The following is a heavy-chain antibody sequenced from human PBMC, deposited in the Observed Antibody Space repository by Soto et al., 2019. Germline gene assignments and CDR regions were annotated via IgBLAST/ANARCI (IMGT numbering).Heavy chain of an antibody. CDR3: AKPVEDFYFGLDA. Sequence: XASLKISCRACGYSFVTFWITWVRQMPGKGLEWMGRIDPADSYARYSPSFEGHVTMSVDRSINTAYLHWSSLKVSDTAIYYCAKPVEDFYFGLDAWGQGTSVTGSS. CDR1: GYSFVTFW. J-gene: IGHJ6*02. CDR2: IDPADSYA. V-gene: IGHV5-10-1*01.